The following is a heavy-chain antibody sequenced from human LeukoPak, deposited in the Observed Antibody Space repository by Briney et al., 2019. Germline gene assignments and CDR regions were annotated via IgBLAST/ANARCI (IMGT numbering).Heavy chain of an antibody. CDR3: VRLTGAEFDY. V-gene: IGHV3-74*01. J-gene: IGHJ4*02. D-gene: IGHD7-27*01. CDR2: INSHGSST. CDR1: GFNFSSYW. Sequence: QPGGSLRLSCAASGFNFSSYWLHLVRQVPGKGLVWVSGINSHGSSTSYADSVKGRFTISRDNAKNTLHLQMNSLRAEDTAVYYCVRLTGAEFDYWGQGTLVTVSS.